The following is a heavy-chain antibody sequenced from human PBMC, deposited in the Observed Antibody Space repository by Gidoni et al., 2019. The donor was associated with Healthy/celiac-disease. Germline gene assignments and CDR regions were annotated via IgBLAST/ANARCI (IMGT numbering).Heavy chain of an antibody. CDR2: IYPDDADT. V-gene: IGHV5-51*03. Sequence: EVQVVQPGAEVKTPGESLKISCKGSGYTFTTYWIGWVRQMSGKGLEWMGSIYPDDADTRYSPSFQGQVTISADKSISTAYLQWSSLKTSDTAIYYCASPMVGAFNIWGQGTMVTVSS. CDR1: GYTFTTYW. D-gene: IGHD2-15*01. CDR3: ASPMVGAFNI. J-gene: IGHJ3*02.